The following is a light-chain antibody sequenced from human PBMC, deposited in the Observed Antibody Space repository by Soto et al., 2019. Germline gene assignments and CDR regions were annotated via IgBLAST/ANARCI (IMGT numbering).Light chain of an antibody. Sequence: QSVLTQSPSVSGAPGQRVTLPCTGSSSNIGAGFDVHWYQQLPGTAPKLLIYSNINRPSGVPDRFSGSKSGTSASLAITGLQAEDDADYYCQSYDSSLSGYVVFGGGTKLTVL. CDR1: SSNIGAGFD. CDR2: SNI. CDR3: QSYDSSLSGYVV. V-gene: IGLV1-40*01. J-gene: IGLJ2*01.